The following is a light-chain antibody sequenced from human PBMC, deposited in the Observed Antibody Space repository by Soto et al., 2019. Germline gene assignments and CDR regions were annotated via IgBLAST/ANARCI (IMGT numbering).Light chain of an antibody. V-gene: IGKV3-20*01. CDR1: QSVSSNY. CDR2: GAS. J-gene: IGKJ1*01. CDR3: QQYNSYPWT. Sequence: EIVLTHSPGTLSLCPGEIATLSCSASQSVSSNYLDWYPPKTVQAPRLLIYGASTRATGIPARFIGSGSGTEFTLTISSLQPDDFATSYCQQYNSYPWTCGQGTKVDIK.